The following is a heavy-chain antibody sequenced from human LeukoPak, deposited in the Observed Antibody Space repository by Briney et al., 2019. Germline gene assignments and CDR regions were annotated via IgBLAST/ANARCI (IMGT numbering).Heavy chain of an antibody. J-gene: IGHJ6*02. CDR3: ARAWVRYFDRSYGMDV. D-gene: IGHD3-9*01. Sequence: KPSETLSLTCTVSGGSISSYYWSWIRQPPGKGLEWIGYIYYSGSTNYNPSLKSRVTISVDTSKNQFSLKLSSVTAADTAVYYCARAWVRYFDRSYGMDVWGQGTTVTVSS. CDR1: GGSISSYY. V-gene: IGHV4-59*01. CDR2: IYYSGST.